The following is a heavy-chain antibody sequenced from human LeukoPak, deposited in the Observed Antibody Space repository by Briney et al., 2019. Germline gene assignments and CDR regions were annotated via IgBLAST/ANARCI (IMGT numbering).Heavy chain of an antibody. D-gene: IGHD1-1*01. CDR1: GFTFSSYS. J-gene: IGHJ6*03. CDR3: ARAHSRPSLNYYDYMDV. CDR2: ISGSGGST. Sequence: GGSLRLSCAASGFTFSSYSMNWVRQAPGKGLERVSAISGSGGSTYYADSVKGRFTISRDNAKNSLYLQMNSLRAEDTAVYYCARAHSRPSLNYYDYMDVWGKGTTVTVSS. V-gene: IGHV3-21*01.